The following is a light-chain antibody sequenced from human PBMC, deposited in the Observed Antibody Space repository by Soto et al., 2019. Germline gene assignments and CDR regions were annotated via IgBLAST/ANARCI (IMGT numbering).Light chain of an antibody. J-gene: IGKJ3*01. CDR3: QKYNSAPCT. CDR2: AAS. CDR1: QGINNY. V-gene: IGKV1-27*01. Sequence: DIQMTQSPSSLSASVGDRVTIPCRASQGINNYLAWYQQKPGQLPKLLIQAASTLQSGVPARFSGSKSGTEFSLTISRLQPEDVATYYCQKYNSAPCTFGPGTKVDIK.